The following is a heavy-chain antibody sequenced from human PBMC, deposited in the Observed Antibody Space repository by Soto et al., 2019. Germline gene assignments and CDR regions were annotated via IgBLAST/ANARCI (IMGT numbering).Heavy chain of an antibody. V-gene: IGHV1-69*04. J-gene: IGHJ4*02. CDR3: ARDTGRYSFR. Sequence: SVKVSCKASGGTFSSYTISLVRQAPVQVLELIVRIIPILFIANYSQKFQGRFTITSYKSTITSYIELIILISDDTAVYYCARDTGRYSFRWGQGTLVTVST. D-gene: IGHD1-26*01. CDR2: IIPILFIA. CDR1: GGTFSSYT.